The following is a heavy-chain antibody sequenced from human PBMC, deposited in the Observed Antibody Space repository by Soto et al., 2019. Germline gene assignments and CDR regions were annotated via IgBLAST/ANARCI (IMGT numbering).Heavy chain of an antibody. Sequence: GGSLRLSCAASGFTFRNYAILWVRQAPGKGLEWVAVISRDGSHKYYLDSVKGRFTISRDNSKDTVNLLMNSLRDDDSAMYYCARSRNSAVADSFDFWGQGTLVTVSS. J-gene: IGHJ4*02. CDR3: ARSRNSAVADSFDF. CDR2: ISRDGSHK. D-gene: IGHD1-26*01. CDR1: GFTFRNYA. V-gene: IGHV3-30*04.